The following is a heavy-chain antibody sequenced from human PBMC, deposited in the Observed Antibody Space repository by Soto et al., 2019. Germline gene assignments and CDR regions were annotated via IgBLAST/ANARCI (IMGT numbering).Heavy chain of an antibody. D-gene: IGHD3-10*02. V-gene: IGHV3-33*01. CDR3: GREPYVSYYGVDV. Sequence: QVILVESGGGVVQPGGSLRLSCEASGFNFSDYGMHWVRQAPGKGLQWVAHIWYGGSDEYYGDSMKGRFRVSRDNSKNTLYLQMDRLRAEDTARYYCGREPYVSYYGVDVWGQGTTVIVSS. CDR1: GFNFSDYG. J-gene: IGHJ6*02. CDR2: IWYGGSDE.